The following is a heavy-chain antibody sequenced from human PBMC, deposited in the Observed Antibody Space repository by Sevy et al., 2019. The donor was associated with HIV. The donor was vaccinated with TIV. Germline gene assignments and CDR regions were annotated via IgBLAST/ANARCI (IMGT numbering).Heavy chain of an antibody. CDR1: GFPFTNHG. Sequence: GGSLRLSCEASGFPFTNHGVHWVRQAPGKGLAWVALMWFDGSNKYYADSVKGRLTVSRDDSKNTLYLKMNSLRADDTAIYYCARDREFYDHGEYGPTSAPDLWGQGTLVTVSS. V-gene: IGHV3-33*08. CDR3: ARDREFYDHGEYGPTSAPDL. J-gene: IGHJ5*02. D-gene: IGHD4-17*01. CDR2: MWFDGSNK.